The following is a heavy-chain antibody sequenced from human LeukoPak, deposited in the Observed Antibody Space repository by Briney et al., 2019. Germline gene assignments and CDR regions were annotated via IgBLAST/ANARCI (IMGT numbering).Heavy chain of an antibody. CDR2: VYSGGRT. V-gene: IGHV3-66*04. CDR1: AFSASSNY. D-gene: IGHD1-26*01. J-gene: IGHJ4*02. CDR3: TRQKWQLPFH. Sequence: RGSLRLSCAASAFSASSNYMSWVRQAPRKGVEYISVVYSGGRTYYSDCVKGRFTNSRHIPKNTLYRQMNSLKAEDTSVYYCTRQKWQLPFHWGQGTLVTVSS.